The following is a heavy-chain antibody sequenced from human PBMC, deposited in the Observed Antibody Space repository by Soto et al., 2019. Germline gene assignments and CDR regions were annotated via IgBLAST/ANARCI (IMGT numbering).Heavy chain of an antibody. Sequence: GESLKISCKGSGYSFSSYWISWVRQIPVKGLEWMGRIDPSDSYTNYIPSFQGHVTISADKSISTAYLQWSSLKASDTAMYYCARHRGREGYYYGMDVWGQGITLTVYS. CDR3: ARHRGREGYYYGMDV. CDR1: GYSFSSYW. J-gene: IGHJ6*02. CDR2: IDPSDSYT. V-gene: IGHV5-10-1*01.